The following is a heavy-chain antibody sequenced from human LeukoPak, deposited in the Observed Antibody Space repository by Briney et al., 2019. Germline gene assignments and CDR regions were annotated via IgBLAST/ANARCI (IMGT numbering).Heavy chain of an antibody. CDR2: IYSDGST. V-gene: IGHV3-53*01. CDR1: EFTVSSNY. D-gene: IGHD6-25*01. Sequence: GGSLRLSCAASEFTVSSNYISWVGQAPGTGLGGVSVIYSDGSTYYADSVKGRYSISIDNSKNMLYLQMNSLRAGDTAVYFCARSSGYGVTGGMDVWGQGTTVTVSS. J-gene: IGHJ6*02. CDR3: ARSSGYGVTGGMDV.